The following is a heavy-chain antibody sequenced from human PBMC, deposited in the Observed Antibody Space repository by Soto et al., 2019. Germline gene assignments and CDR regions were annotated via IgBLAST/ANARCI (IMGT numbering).Heavy chain of an antibody. CDR3: ARARLRYFDWSPFYYRMDV. CDR2: INHSGST. CDR1: GGSFSGYY. V-gene: IGHV4-34*01. D-gene: IGHD3-9*01. Sequence: SETLSLTCAVYGGSFSGYYWSWIRQPPGKGLEWIGEINHSGSTNYNPSLKSRVTISVDTSKNQFSLKLSSVTAADTAVYYCARARLRYFDWSPFYYRMDVWGQGTTVTVSS. J-gene: IGHJ6*02.